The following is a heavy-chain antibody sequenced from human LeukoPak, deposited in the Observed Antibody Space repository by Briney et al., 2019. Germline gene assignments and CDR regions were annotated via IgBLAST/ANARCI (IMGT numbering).Heavy chain of an antibody. CDR3: ARYRVVVAATRRMRWFDP. Sequence: SETLSLTCTVSGGSISSSSYYWGWIRQPPGKGLEWIGSIYYSGSTYYNPSLKSRVTISVDTSKNQFSLKLSSVTAADTAVYYCARYRVVVAATRRMRWFDPWGQGTLVTVSS. V-gene: IGHV4-39*07. CDR2: IYYSGST. J-gene: IGHJ5*02. CDR1: GGSISSSSYY. D-gene: IGHD2-15*01.